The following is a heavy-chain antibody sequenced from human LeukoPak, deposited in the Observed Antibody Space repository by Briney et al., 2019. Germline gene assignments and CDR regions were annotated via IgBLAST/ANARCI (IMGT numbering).Heavy chain of an antibody. CDR3: ARGDSSSSNWFDP. D-gene: IGHD3-22*01. V-gene: IGHV4-59*08. CDR2: IYYTGST. Sequence: SETLSLTCTVSGGSISSHYWSWIRQPPGKGLEWIGYIYYTGSTNYNPSLKSRVTISVDTSKNQFSLKLSSVTAADTAVYYCARGDSSSSNWFDPWGQGTLVTVSS. CDR1: GGSISSHY. J-gene: IGHJ5*02.